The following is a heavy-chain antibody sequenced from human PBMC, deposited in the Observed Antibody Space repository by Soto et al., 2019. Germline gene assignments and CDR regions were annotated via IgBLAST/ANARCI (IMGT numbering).Heavy chain of an antibody. V-gene: IGHV1-8*01. Sequence: ASVKVSCKASGYTFTSYDINWVRQATGQGFEYLGWMNPNSGNTGYVKKFQGRVTMTRDTSMSTAYMELSSLRSEDTAVYYCARDSTLLYYYDSSAPSKYGMDVWGQGTTVTVSS. D-gene: IGHD3-22*01. J-gene: IGHJ6*02. CDR2: MNPNSGNT. CDR1: GYTFTSYD. CDR3: ARDSTLLYYYDSSAPSKYGMDV.